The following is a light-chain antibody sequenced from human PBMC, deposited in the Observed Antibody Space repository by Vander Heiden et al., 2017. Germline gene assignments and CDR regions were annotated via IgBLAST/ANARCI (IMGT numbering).Light chain of an antibody. V-gene: IGKV1-33*01. CDR1: QDISNY. Sequence: DTQITQSPSSLSASVGDRVTITCQASQDISNYLNWYQQKPGKAPKPLTYDALDLESRLPTRFNASSYRPDFAFTSRSRPLVDIQAYYCQQNDNLASPTFGQGTKVEIK. CDR2: DAL. J-gene: IGKJ2*01. CDR3: QQNDNLASPT.